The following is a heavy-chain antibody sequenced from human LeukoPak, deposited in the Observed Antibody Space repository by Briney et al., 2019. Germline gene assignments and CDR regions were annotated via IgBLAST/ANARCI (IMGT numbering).Heavy chain of an antibody. D-gene: IGHD2-15*01. CDR3: TRHGSPPY. Sequence: GGSLRLSCAASGFTFSGSAMHWVRQASGKGLEWVGRIRSKANSYATAYAASVKGRFTISRDDSKNTVYLQMNSLKTEDTAVYYCTRHGSPPYWGQGTLVTVSS. CDR2: IRSKANSYAT. CDR1: GFTFSGSA. V-gene: IGHV3-73*01. J-gene: IGHJ4*02.